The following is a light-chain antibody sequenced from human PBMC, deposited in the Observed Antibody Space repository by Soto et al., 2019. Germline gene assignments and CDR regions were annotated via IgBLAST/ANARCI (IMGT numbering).Light chain of an antibody. V-gene: IGLV2-23*02. CDR1: NGDVGSYDL. Sequence: QSFLTQPASVSGSAGQSITIACTGTNGDVGSYDLVSWYQRYPGEAPKLIIYEVNKRPSGISNRFSGSKSGNTASLTISGLQAEDEAEYDCCSYAGSNSLIFGGGTKVTVL. CDR3: CSYAGSNSLI. CDR2: EVN. J-gene: IGLJ2*01.